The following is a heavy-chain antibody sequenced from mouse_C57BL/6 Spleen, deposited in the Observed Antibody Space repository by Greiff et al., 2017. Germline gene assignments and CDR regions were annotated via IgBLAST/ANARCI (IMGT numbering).Heavy chain of an antibody. CDR2: IWSGGST. J-gene: IGHJ3*01. CDR3: ARSITTVGDGFAY. D-gene: IGHD1-1*01. CDR1: GFSLTSYG. Sequence: VKLMESGPGLVQPSQCLSITCTASGFSLTSYGVHWVRQSPGKGLEWLGVIWSGGSTDYNASIISRLSISKDKSKSQVFFKMNSLQADDTAIYYCARSITTVGDGFAYWGQGTLVTVSA. V-gene: IGHV2-2*01.